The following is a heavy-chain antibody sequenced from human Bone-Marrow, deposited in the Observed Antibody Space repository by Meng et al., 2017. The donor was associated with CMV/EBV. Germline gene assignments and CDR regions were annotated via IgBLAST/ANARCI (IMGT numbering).Heavy chain of an antibody. D-gene: IGHD6-6*01. Sequence: GGSLRLSCKGSGYSFTSYWIGWVRQMPGKGLEWMGIIYPGDSDTRYSPSFQGQVTISADKSIRTAYLQWSSLKASDTAMYYCARLESIAARQSAWAYDIWGQGTMVTVSS. CDR3: ARLESIAARQSAWAYDI. J-gene: IGHJ3*02. CDR1: GYSFTSYW. V-gene: IGHV5-51*01. CDR2: IYPGDSDT.